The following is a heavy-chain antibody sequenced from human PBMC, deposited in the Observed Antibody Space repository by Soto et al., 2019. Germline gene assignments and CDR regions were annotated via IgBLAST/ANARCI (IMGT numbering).Heavy chain of an antibody. D-gene: IGHD1-26*01. Sequence: QVQLVESGGGVVQPGRSLRLSCAASGFTFSHYAMHWVRQAPGKGLEWVALMSYDGSNEYYADSVKGRFTISRDNSKNTLYLKMNSLRAEDTAVYSCAKDGSHTFDYWGQGTLVTVSS. CDR3: AKDGSHTFDY. CDR1: GFTFSHYA. V-gene: IGHV3-30*18. CDR2: MSYDGSNE. J-gene: IGHJ4*02.